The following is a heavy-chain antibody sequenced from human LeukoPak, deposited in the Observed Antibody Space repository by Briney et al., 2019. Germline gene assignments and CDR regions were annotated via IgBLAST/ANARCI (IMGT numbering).Heavy chain of an antibody. Sequence: SETLSLTCAVYGGSFSGYYWSWIRQPPGKGLEWIGEINHSGSTNYNPSLESRVTISVDTSKNQFSLKLSSVTAADTAVYYCARGRDGYNYIKEVKYYFDYWGQGTLVTVSS. D-gene: IGHD5-24*01. CDR2: INHSGST. CDR1: GGSFSGYY. CDR3: ARGRDGYNYIKEVKYYFDY. J-gene: IGHJ4*02. V-gene: IGHV4-34*01.